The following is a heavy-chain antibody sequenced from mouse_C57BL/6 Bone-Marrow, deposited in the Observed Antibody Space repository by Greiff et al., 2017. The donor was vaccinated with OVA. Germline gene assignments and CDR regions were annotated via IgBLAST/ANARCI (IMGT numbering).Heavy chain of an antibody. Sequence: EVKLMESGGGLVQPGGSLKLSCAASGFTFSDYGMAWVRQAPRKGPEWVAFISNLAYSIYYADTVTGRFTISRENAKNTLYLEMSSLRSEDTAMYYCARRGYDGYLYFDVWGTGTTVTVSS. CDR1: GFTFSDYG. J-gene: IGHJ1*03. D-gene: IGHD2-3*01. V-gene: IGHV5-15*01. CDR2: ISNLAYSI. CDR3: ARRGYDGYLYFDV.